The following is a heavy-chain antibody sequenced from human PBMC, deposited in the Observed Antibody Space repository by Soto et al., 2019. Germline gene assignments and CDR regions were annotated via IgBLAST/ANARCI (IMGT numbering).Heavy chain of an antibody. J-gene: IGHJ3*02. CDR2: INPGDSET. CDR3: ARQRIEAAFDAFDI. Sequence: PGESLKISCKGSGYTFTTYRIAWIRQMPGKGLEWMGIINPGDSETRYSPSFQGQVTISADKSNTTAYLQWSGLRASDTSIHYCARQRIEAAFDAFDIWGQGTMFTVSS. V-gene: IGHV5-51*01. D-gene: IGHD6-13*01. CDR1: GYTFTTYR.